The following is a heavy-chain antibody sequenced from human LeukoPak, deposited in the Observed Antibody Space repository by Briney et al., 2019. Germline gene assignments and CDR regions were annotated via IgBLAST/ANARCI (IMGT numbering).Heavy chain of an antibody. CDR2: IYYSGST. Sequence: SETLSLTCTVSGGSISSYYWSWIPQAQGKELEWIGYIYYSGSTNYSPFLKSRVTISVDTSKNQFSLKLSSLTPADTAVYYCERDGLIRGFEYWGQGTLVTVSS. V-gene: IGHV4-59*01. CDR1: GGSISSYY. CDR3: ERDGLIRGFEY. D-gene: IGHD3-16*01. J-gene: IGHJ4*02.